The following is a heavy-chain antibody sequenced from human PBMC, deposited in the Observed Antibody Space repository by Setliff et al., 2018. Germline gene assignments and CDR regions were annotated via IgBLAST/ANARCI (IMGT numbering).Heavy chain of an antibody. D-gene: IGHD4-17*01. J-gene: IGHJ4*02. V-gene: IGHV1-69*13. CDR1: GGTFNTYA. CDR3: ARDFLGIHIDHGNALDDY. CDR2: IIPIFGTT. Sequence: GASVKVSCKASGGTFNTYAISWVRQAPGQGLEWMGGIIPIFGTTNYAQKFQGRVTTTADESTSTAYMELSSLRSEDTAVYYCARDFLGIHIDHGNALDDYWGQGTLVTVSS.